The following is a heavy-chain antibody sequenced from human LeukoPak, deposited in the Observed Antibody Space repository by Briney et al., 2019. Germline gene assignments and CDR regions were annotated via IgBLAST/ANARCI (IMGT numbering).Heavy chain of an antibody. J-gene: IGHJ3*01. CDR2: INYSGST. Sequence: SETLSLTCAIYREAFSGYFWSCIRQPPGKGLEWIGEINYSGSTNYNPPLKSRVTISVDTSKNQFSLKLSSVTAADTAVYYCARGRGGYPDWGQGTMVTVSS. CDR1: REAFSGYF. V-gene: IGHV4-34*01. CDR3: ARGRGGYPD. D-gene: IGHD5-12*01.